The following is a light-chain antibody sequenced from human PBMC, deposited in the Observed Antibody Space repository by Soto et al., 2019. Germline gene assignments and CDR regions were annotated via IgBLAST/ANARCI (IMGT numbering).Light chain of an antibody. Sequence: DIVLTQSPDSLAVSLGERATINCKSSQTILNNSNNKNSLAWYQQKPGQPPHLLIYWASTRESGVPDRFSGSGSGTDFTLTISSLQAEDVAVYYCQQFYNTPYTFRQGTKLEIK. CDR1: QTILNNSNNKNS. CDR2: WAS. J-gene: IGKJ2*01. V-gene: IGKV4-1*01. CDR3: QQFYNTPYT.